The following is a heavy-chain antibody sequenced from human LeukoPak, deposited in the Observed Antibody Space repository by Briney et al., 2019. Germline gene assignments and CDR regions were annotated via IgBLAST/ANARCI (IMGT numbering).Heavy chain of an antibody. CDR2: ISAYNGNT. D-gene: IGHD3-22*01. J-gene: IGHJ1*01. Sequence: ASVKVSCKASGYTFTSYGISWVRQAPGQGLEWMGWISAYNGNTNYAQKLQGRVTMTTDTSTSTAYVELRSLRSDDTAVYYCARDTSRYYDSSGYHSWGQGTLVTVSS. V-gene: IGHV1-18*01. CDR1: GYTFTSYG. CDR3: ARDTSRYYDSSGYHS.